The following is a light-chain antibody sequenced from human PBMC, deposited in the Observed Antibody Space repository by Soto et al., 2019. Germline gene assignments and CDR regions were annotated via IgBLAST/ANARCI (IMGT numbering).Light chain of an antibody. CDR3: QQYGSSPWT. V-gene: IGKV3-20*01. CDR1: QSVSSNY. Sequence: EIVLTQSPGTLSLSPGERATLSCRASQSVSSNYLAWYQQKPGQAPRPLICGASSRATGIPDRFSGSGAGTDFTLTISRLESEDFPVYYCQQYGSSPWTFGQGTKVDIK. CDR2: GAS. J-gene: IGKJ1*01.